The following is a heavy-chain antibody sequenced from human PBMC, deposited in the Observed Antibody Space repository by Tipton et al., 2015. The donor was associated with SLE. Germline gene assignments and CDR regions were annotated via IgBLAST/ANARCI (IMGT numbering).Heavy chain of an antibody. V-gene: IGHV4-61*02. CDR1: GGSISSGTYY. D-gene: IGHD2-2*02. Sequence: TLSLTCTVSGGSISSGTYYWSWIRQPAGKGLEWIGRIYTSGSANYNPSLKSRVTISVDTSKNQFSLKLSSVTAADTAVYYCARSHCSSPSCHSYYYMDVWGKGTTVTVSS. CDR2: IYTSGSA. CDR3: ARSHCSSPSCHSYYYMDV. J-gene: IGHJ6*03.